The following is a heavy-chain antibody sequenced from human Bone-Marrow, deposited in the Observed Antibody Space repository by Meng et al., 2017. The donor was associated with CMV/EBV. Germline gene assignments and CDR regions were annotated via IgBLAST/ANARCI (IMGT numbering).Heavy chain of an antibody. CDR2: ISPNGGST. V-gene: IGHV3-64*02. Sequence: GESLKISCTASGFAFSSYAMHWVRQAPGKGLEYVSSISPNGGSTYYSDSVKGRFSISRGNSKNTLYLQMGSLRAEDMALYYCVRARLWGNSFDYWGQGTLVTVSS. CDR1: GFAFSSYA. J-gene: IGHJ4*02. D-gene: IGHD3-16*01. CDR3: VRARLWGNSFDY.